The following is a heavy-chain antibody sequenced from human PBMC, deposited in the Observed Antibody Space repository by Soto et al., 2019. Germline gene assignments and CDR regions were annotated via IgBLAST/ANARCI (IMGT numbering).Heavy chain of an antibody. CDR3: ARDRRRYYYGMDV. Sequence: SETLSLTCTVSGGSISSGGYYWSWIRQHPGKGLEWIGYIYYSGSTYYNPSLKSRVTISVDTSKNQFSLKLSSVTAADTAVYYCARDRRRYYYGMDVWGQGTTVTVSS. CDR2: IYYSGST. CDR1: GGSISSGGYY. J-gene: IGHJ6*02. V-gene: IGHV4-61*08.